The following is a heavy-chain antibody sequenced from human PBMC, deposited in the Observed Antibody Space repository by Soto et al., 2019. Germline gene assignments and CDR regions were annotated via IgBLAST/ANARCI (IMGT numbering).Heavy chain of an antibody. CDR3: AKKVNSGPGSQYFDY. Sequence: GGSLRLSCVTSGFTFSRNTMNWVRQAPGKGLEWVASITSSGSYVYYADSVKGRFSASRDNAKNSLSLQMDSLRPDDTAIYYCAKKVNSGPGSQYFDYWGQGTLVTVSS. CDR2: ITSSGSYV. CDR1: GFTFSRNT. J-gene: IGHJ4*02. D-gene: IGHD3-10*01. V-gene: IGHV3-21*01.